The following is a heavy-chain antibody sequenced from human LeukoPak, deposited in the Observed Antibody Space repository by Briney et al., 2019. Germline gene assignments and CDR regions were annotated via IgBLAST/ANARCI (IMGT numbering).Heavy chain of an antibody. V-gene: IGHV1-2*02. J-gene: IGHJ3*02. CDR3: ARERGTYYYDSSGSTDAFDI. D-gene: IGHD3-22*01. Sequence: ASVKVSCKASGYTFTNSYIHWVRQAPGQVLEWMRLINPDGGNTNYAQNFQGRVTMTRDTSISTAYMELSRLRSDDTAVYYCARERGTYYYDSSGSTDAFDIWGQGTMVTVSS. CDR2: INPDGGNT. CDR1: GYTFTNSY.